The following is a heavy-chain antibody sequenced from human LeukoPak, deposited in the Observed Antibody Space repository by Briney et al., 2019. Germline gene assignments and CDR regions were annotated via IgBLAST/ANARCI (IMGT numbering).Heavy chain of an antibody. CDR1: GFTFSSYA. CDR3: AKDTTVTTTAGSYMDV. CDR2: ISGSGGST. Sequence: PGGSLRLSCAASGFTFSSYAMSWVRQAPGKGLEWVSAISGSGGSTYYADSVKGRFTICRDNSKNTLYLQMNSLRADDRAVYSSAKDTTVTTTAGSYMDVWGKGPTVTVSS. V-gene: IGHV3-23*01. J-gene: IGHJ6*03. D-gene: IGHD4-17*01.